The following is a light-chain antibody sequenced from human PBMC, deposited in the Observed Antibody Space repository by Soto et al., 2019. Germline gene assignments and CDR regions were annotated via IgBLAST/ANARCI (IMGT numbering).Light chain of an antibody. Sequence: SQIAPAQSGLSAGVAGTVTITCQASQNINNYLNWYQQKPGRAPKLLIYDASNLEAGVPSRFRGSGSGTDFTFTISRLQPEDIATYYCQQYENLPTFGQGTRLEIK. CDR2: DAS. V-gene: IGKV1-33*01. CDR3: QQYENLPT. CDR1: QNINNY. J-gene: IGKJ5*01.